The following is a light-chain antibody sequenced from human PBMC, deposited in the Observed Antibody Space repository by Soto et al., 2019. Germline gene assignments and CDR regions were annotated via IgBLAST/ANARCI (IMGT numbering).Light chain of an antibody. Sequence: QSALTQPASVSGSPGQSITISCTGTSSDVGGYNYVSWYQQHPGKAPKLMIYEVSNRPSGVSNRFSGSKSGNTASLTISGLQAEDEADSYCISYTSSSTNYVFGIGTKVT. CDR3: ISYTSSSTNYV. CDR2: EVS. CDR1: SSDVGGYNY. V-gene: IGLV2-14*01. J-gene: IGLJ1*01.